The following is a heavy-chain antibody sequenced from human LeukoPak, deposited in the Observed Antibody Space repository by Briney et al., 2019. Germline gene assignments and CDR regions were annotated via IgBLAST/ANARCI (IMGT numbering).Heavy chain of an antibody. D-gene: IGHD6-19*01. J-gene: IGHJ6*02. Sequence: SETLSLTCAVYGGSFSGYYWSWIRQPPGKGLEWIGEINHSGSTNYNPSLKSRVTISVDTSKNQFSLKLSSVTAADTAVYCCARQGIAVADDYYYYYGMDVWGQGTTVTVSS. V-gene: IGHV4-34*01. CDR2: INHSGST. CDR1: GGSFSGYY. CDR3: ARQGIAVADDYYYYYGMDV.